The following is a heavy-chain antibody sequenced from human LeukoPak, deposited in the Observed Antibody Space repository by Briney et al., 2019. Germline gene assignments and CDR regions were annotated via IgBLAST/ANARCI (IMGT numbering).Heavy chain of an antibody. CDR3: ASGPPTTVTKYAFDM. CDR2: ISSTGTTI. CDR1: GFTFSSYE. Sequence: PGGSLRLSCAASGFTFSSYEMNWVRQAPGKGLEWVSYISSTGTTIYYADSVKGRFTISRDNAKNSLYLQMNSLRAEDTAVYYCASGPPTTVTKYAFDMWGQGTMVTVSS. V-gene: IGHV3-48*03. D-gene: IGHD4-17*01. J-gene: IGHJ3*02.